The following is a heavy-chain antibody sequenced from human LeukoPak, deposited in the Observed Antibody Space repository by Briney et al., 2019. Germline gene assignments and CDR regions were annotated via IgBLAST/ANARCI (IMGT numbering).Heavy chain of an antibody. V-gene: IGHV1-69*13. CDR2: IIPIFGTA. J-gene: IGHJ4*02. CDR1: GGTFSSYA. Sequence: SVKVSCKASGGTFSSYAISWVRQAPGQGLEWMGGIIPIFGTANYAQKFQGRVTITADESTSTAYMELSSLRFEDTAVYYCAREGSYLFDYWGQGTLVTVSS. D-gene: IGHD1-26*01. CDR3: AREGSYLFDY.